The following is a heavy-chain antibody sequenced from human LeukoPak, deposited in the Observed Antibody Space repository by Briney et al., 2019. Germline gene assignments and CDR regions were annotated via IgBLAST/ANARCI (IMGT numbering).Heavy chain of an antibody. CDR2: FDPEDGET. CDR1: GYTFTSYY. CDR3: ATARSSSGWYRYYFDY. V-gene: IGHV1-24*01. J-gene: IGHJ4*02. D-gene: IGHD6-19*01. Sequence: RASVKVSCKASGYTFTSYYMHWVRQAPGQGLEWMGGFDPEDGETIYAQKFQGRVTMTEDTSTDTAHMELSSLRSEDTAVYYCATARSSSGWYRYYFDYWGQGTLVTVSS.